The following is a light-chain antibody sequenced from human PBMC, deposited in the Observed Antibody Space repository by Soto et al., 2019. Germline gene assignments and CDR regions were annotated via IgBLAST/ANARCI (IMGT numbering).Light chain of an antibody. V-gene: IGLV2-11*01. CDR3: CSNAGSYEV. J-gene: IGLJ2*01. CDR2: DVS. Sequence: QSALTQPRSVSGSPGQSVTISCTGTSSDVGGYNYVSWYQQHPGKAPKGMIYDVSERPSGVPDRFSGSKSGNTASLTISGLQAEDEADYYCCSNAGSYEVFGGGTKVT. CDR1: SSDVGGYNY.